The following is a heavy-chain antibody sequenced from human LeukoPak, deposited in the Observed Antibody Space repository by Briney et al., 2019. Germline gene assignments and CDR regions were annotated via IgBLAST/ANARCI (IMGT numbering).Heavy chain of an antibody. V-gene: IGHV3-11*04. CDR1: GFTFSDYY. CDR3: PRDHTWNFAS. D-gene: IGHD1-20*01. J-gene: IGHJ5*02. Sequence: GGSLRLSCVASGFTFSDYYMSWIRQAPRKGLEWVSYISSSGSTIYYADSVKGRFTISRDNAKNSLYLQMNSLRAEDTAVYYCPRDHTWNFASWGQGARLPSPQ. CDR2: ISSSGSTI.